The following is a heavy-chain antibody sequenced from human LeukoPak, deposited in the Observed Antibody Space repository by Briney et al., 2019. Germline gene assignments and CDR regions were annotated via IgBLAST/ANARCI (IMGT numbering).Heavy chain of an antibody. CDR1: GASISSYF. CDR3: ARGITTNLPFDP. D-gene: IGHD3-22*01. Sequence: SETLSLTCTVSGASISSYFWSWIRQPPGKGLEWIGYIYYSGSTNYNPSLKSRVTISVDTSKNQFSLKLSSVTAADTAVYYCARGITTNLPFDPWGQGTLVTVSS. J-gene: IGHJ5*02. CDR2: IYYSGST. V-gene: IGHV4-59*01.